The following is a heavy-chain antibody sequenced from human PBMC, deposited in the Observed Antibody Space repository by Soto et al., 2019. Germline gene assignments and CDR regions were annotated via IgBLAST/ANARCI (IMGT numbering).Heavy chain of an antibody. J-gene: IGHJ6*02. V-gene: IGHV1-69*01. CDR1: GGTFSSYA. CDR2: IIPVFGTA. Sequence: VQLVQSGAEVKKPGSSVKVSCKASGGTFSSYAISWVRQAPGQGLEWMGGIIPVFGTANYAQKFQGRVTTTADESTSTAYMELSSLRSEDTAVYYCARQGRDPYYYYYYGMDVWGPGTTVTVSS. CDR3: ARQGRDPYYYYYYGMDV.